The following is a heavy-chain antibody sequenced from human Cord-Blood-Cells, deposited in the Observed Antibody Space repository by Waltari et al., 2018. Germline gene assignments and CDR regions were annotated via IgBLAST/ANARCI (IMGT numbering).Heavy chain of an antibody. V-gene: IGHV4-4*02. J-gene: IGHJ6*02. CDR2: IYHSGST. CDR1: GGSISRRNW. CDR3: AAVPAAHYYYGMDV. D-gene: IGHD2-2*01. Sequence: VQLQESGPGLVQPSGTLSLTCAVSGGSISRRNWWSWVRQPPGKGLEWIGEIYHSGSTNYNPSLKSRVTISVDKSKNQFSLKLSSVTAADTAVYYCAAVPAAHYYYGMDVWGQGTTVTVSS.